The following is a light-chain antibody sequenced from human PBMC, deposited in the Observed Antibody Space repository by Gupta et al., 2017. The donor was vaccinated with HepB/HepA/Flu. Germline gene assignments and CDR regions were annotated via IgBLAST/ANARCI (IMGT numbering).Light chain of an antibody. J-gene: IGLJ1*01. CDR2: NDN. Sequence: QPVLTQPPSASGTPGQRVTISCSGSSSNIGNDNAYWYQQLPGTAPKLLIYNDNQRPSGVPDRFSGSKSGTTASLAISGLRSEDEADYYCVGLDDSLSGYVFGAGTKVTVL. CDR1: SSNIGNDN. CDR3: VGLDDSLSGYV. V-gene: IGLV1-47*02.